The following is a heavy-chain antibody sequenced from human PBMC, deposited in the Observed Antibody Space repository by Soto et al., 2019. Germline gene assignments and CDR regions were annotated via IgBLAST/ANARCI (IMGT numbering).Heavy chain of an antibody. J-gene: IGHJ6*01. Sequence: EVQLVESGGGLVQPGGSLRLSCAASGFDFSNSWIHWVRQGPGEGLVWVSHINSDGSGTTYADSVKGRFTISRDNPKNTAYLQMQSLRAKAAPVYYCATDTAYAMDVWGQGTTVTVSS. D-gene: IGHD5-18*01. CDR3: ATDTAYAMDV. V-gene: IGHV3-74*01. CDR1: GFDFSNSW. CDR2: INSDGSGT.